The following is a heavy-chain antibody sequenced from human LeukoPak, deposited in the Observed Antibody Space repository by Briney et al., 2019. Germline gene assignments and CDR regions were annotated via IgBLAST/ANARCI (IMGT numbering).Heavy chain of an antibody. CDR1: GFTFSSYW. Sequence: GGSLRLSCAASGFTFSSYWMSWVRQAPGKGLEWVANIKQDGSEKYYVDSVKGRLTISRDNAKNSLYLQLSSLRAEDTAVYYCASSPGIAAAGADYWGQGTLVTVSS. V-gene: IGHV3-7*01. CDR2: IKQDGSEK. CDR3: ASSPGIAAAGADY. J-gene: IGHJ4*02. D-gene: IGHD6-13*01.